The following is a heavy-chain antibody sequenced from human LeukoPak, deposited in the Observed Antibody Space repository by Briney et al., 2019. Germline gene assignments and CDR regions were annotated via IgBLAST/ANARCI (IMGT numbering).Heavy chain of an antibody. D-gene: IGHD3-22*01. Sequence: GRSLRLSCAASGFTFDDYAMHWVRQAPGKGLEWVSGISWNSGSIGYADSVKGRFTISRDNAKNSLYLQMNSLRAEDAALYYCAKGPDGSGYYPGLDYWGQGTLVTVSS. CDR3: AKGPDGSGYYPGLDY. CDR2: ISWNSGSI. J-gene: IGHJ4*02. CDR1: GFTFDDYA. V-gene: IGHV3-9*01.